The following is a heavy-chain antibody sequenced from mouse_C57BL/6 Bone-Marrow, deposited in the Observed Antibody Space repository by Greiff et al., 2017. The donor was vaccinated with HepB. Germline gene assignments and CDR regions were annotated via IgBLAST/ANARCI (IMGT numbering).Heavy chain of an antibody. CDR3: ASPHYYGSSYGFAY. J-gene: IGHJ3*01. Sequence: EVMLVESGGGLVQPGGSLSLSCAASGFTFTDYYMSWVRQPPGKALEWLGFIRNKANGYTTEYSASVKGRFTISRDNSQSILYIQMNALRAEDSATYYCASPHYYGSSYGFAYWGQGTLVTVSA. CDR1: GFTFTDYY. V-gene: IGHV7-3*01. D-gene: IGHD1-1*01. CDR2: IRNKANGYTT.